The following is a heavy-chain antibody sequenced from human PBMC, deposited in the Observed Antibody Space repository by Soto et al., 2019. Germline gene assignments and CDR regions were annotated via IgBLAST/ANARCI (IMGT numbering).Heavy chain of an antibody. CDR2: INHSGST. V-gene: IGHV4-34*01. CDR1: GGSFSGYY. J-gene: IGHJ4*02. Sequence: SETLSLTCAVYGGSFSGYYWSWIRQPPGKGLEWIGEINHSGSTNYNPSLKSRVTISVDTSKNQFSLKLSSVTAADTAVYYCARGFYSSSPLDYWGQGTLVTVSS. D-gene: IGHD6-6*01. CDR3: ARGFYSSSPLDY.